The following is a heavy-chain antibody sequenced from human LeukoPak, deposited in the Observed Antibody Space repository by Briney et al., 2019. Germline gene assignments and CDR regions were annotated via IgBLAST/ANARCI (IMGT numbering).Heavy chain of an antibody. J-gene: IGHJ4*02. D-gene: IGHD6-6*01. Sequence: SETLSLTCTVSGDSISTYYWNWIRQPPGKGLEWIGYIYHSGSTNYNPSLKSRVTISVDTSKNQFSLELSSVTAADTAVYYCARAFSSSSFYFNYWGQGPLVTVSS. CDR1: GDSISTYY. V-gene: IGHV4-59*01. CDR3: ARAFSSSSFYFNY. CDR2: IYHSGST.